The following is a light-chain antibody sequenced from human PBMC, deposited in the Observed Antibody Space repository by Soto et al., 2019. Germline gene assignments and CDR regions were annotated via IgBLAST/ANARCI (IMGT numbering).Light chain of an antibody. CDR1: QSVSNNY. CDR3: QQYGSSPPYT. V-gene: IGKV3-20*01. Sequence: EVVLTQSPGTLSLSPGERATLSCRASQSVSNNYFAWYQQKPGQAPRLLIFGSSDRATGIPDRFSASGSGPDLTLTISRLEPEVFAVYSCQQYGSSPPYTFGQGTKLEIK. CDR2: GSS. J-gene: IGKJ2*01.